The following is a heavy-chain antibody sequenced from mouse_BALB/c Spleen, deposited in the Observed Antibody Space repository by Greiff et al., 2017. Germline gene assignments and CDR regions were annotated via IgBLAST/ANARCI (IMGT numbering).Heavy chain of an antibody. CDR3: ARGGGYGAMDY. J-gene: IGHJ4*01. CDR1: GYTFSSYW. Sequence: QVQLQQSGAELMKPGASVKISCKATGYTFSSYWIEWVKQRPGHGLEWIGEILPGSGSTNYNEKFKGKATFTADTSSNTAYMQLSSLTSEDSAVYYCARGGGYGAMDYWGQGTSVTVSS. V-gene: IGHV1-9*01. D-gene: IGHD2-2*01. CDR2: ILPGSGST.